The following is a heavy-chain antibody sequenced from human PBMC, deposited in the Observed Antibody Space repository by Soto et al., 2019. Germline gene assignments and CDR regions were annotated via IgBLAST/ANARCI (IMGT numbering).Heavy chain of an antibody. J-gene: IGHJ4*02. CDR3: ARSMFYCDGSNYSGLEY. Sequence: SETLSLTWTVSGGSVSSGNNYWSWVRQHPGKGLGWIGYFYYTGSINYNPSLKSRVTISIDASMSQFSLRLSSVTAADTAVYYCARSMFYCDGSNYSGLEYWGQGTPVTVSS. CDR1: GGSVSSGNNY. CDR2: FYYTGSI. V-gene: IGHV4-61*01. D-gene: IGHD3-22*01.